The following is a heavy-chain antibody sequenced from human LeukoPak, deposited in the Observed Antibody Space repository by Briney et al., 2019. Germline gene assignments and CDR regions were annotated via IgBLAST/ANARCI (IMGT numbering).Heavy chain of an antibody. CDR3: AARPDRGLGPLDF. J-gene: IGHJ4*02. CDR1: GFTFNSYV. CDR2: ISSSGDST. V-gene: IGHV3-23*01. Sequence: GGSLRLSCAASGFTFNSYVMAWVRQPPGKGLEWVSAISSSGDSTYYTDSVKGRFTISRDNSKNTLYLEMSRLRADDTAVYFCAARPDRGLGPLDFWGQGTLVTVSS.